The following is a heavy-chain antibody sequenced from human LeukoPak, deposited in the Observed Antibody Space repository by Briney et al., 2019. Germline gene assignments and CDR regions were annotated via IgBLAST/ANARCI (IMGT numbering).Heavy chain of an antibody. CDR1: GGSISSYY. D-gene: IGHD6-13*01. J-gene: IGHJ4*02. CDR3: ARQGYSSSWYFLDY. CDR2: IYYSGST. Sequence: KPSETLSLTCTVSGGSISSYYWSWIRQPPGKGLEWIGYIYYSGSTNYNPSLKSRVTISVDTSKNQFSLKLSSVTAADTAVYYCARQGYSSSWYFLDYWGQGTLVTVSS. V-gene: IGHV4-59*08.